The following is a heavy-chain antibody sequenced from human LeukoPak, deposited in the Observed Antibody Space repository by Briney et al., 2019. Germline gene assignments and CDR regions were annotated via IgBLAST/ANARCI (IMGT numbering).Heavy chain of an antibody. CDR2: ISGSGGST. V-gene: IGHV3-23*01. Sequence: GGPLRLSCAASGFTFSSYAMSWVRQAPGKGLEWVSAISGSGGSTYYADSVKGRFTISRDNSKNTLYLRMNSLRAEDTAVYYCAKDGDYLYYYYGMDVWGQGTTVTVSS. CDR3: AKDGDYLYYYYGMDV. CDR1: GFTFSSYA. D-gene: IGHD4-17*01. J-gene: IGHJ6*02.